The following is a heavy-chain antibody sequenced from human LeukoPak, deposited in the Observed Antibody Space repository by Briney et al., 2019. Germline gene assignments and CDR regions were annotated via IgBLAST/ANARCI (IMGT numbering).Heavy chain of an antibody. CDR1: GFTFSDYG. D-gene: IGHD5-12*01. V-gene: IGHV3-30*02. CDR2: ILYDGSNE. CDR3: ARVAVKSGYDSDAFDI. J-gene: IGHJ3*02. Sequence: GGSVRLSCATSGFTFSDYGIHWVRQAPGKGLEWVSFILYDGSNEYYADSVKGRFTISRDNAKNSLYLQMNSLRAEDTAVYYCARVAVKSGYDSDAFDIWGQGTMVTVSS.